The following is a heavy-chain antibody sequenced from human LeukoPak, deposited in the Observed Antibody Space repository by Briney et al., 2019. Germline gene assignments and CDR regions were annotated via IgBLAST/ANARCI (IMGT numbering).Heavy chain of an antibody. Sequence: SETLSLTCTVSGGSISPYYWSWIRQPAGKGLEWIGRISATGITHYNPSLESRVTMSVDMSRNQFSLKLSSVAAADTAVFYCARHLGPWGPGTLVTVSS. CDR2: ISATGIT. CDR3: ARHLGP. V-gene: IGHV4-4*07. D-gene: IGHD1-26*01. CDR1: GGSISPYY. J-gene: IGHJ4*02.